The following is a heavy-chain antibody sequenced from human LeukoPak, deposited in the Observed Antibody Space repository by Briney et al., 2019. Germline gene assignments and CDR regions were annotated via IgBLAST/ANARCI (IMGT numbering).Heavy chain of an antibody. D-gene: IGHD3-3*01. J-gene: IGHJ6*03. CDR2: ISNSGST. V-gene: IGHV4-61*02. CDR1: GGSMSSGYYY. Sequence: PSQTLSLTCTVSGGSMSSGYYYWSWIRQPAGKGLEWIGRISNSGSTYYNPSLKSRVTISVDTSKTQFSLKLSSVTAADTAVYYCARGGVNYMDVWGRGTTVTVSS. CDR3: ARGGVNYMDV.